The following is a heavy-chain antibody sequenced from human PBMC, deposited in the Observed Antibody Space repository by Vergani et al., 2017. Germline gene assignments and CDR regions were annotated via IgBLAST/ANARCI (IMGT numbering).Heavy chain of an antibody. D-gene: IGHD6-19*01. Sequence: QLQLQESGPGLVKPSATLSLTFSVPGASIRSSNYYWGWIRQPPGKGLEGIASIYYSGSTYYNPSLKSRVTISVDTSKNQFSLKLSSVTAADTAVYFWARHSTVEWLVKLGWIDPWGQGILVTVSS. CDR3: ARHSTVEWLVKLGWIDP. V-gene: IGHV4-39*01. J-gene: IGHJ5*02. CDR1: GASIRSSNYY. CDR2: IYYSGST.